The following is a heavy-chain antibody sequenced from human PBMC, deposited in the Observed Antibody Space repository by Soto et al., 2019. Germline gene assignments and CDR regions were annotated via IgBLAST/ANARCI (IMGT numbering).Heavy chain of an antibody. CDR2: IYPTGST. D-gene: IGHD2-2*01. Sequence: QVQLQESGPGLVKPSETLSLSCTVSGDSFSNYYCNWVRKSAGKGLEWRGRIYPTGSTTYNPSLKGRRAMAVGTAKNRGSRGRTCMTAADTAVYYCAAGRAEVVPGGRDTWGEGALVTVSS. CDR3: AAGRAEVVPGGRDT. CDR1: GDSFSNYY. J-gene: IGHJ4*02. V-gene: IGHV4-4*07.